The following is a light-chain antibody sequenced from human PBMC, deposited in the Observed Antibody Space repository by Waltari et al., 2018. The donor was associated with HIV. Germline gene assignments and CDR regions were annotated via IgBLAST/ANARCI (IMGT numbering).Light chain of an antibody. CDR2: EVS. J-gene: IGLJ2*01. CDR1: SSDVGGSNY. V-gene: IGLV2-14*01. Sequence: QSALTQPASVSGSPGQSITISCTGTSSDVGGSNYVSWYQHHPGRAPKLMIYEVSNRPSGVSNRVSGSKSGNTASLTISGLQAEDEADYYCSSYTSSSPLFGGGTKLTVL. CDR3: SSYTSSSPL.